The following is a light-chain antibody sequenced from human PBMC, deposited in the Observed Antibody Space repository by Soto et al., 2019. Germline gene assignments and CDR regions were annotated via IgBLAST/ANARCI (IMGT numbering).Light chain of an antibody. CDR2: AAS. CDR1: QGISNY. CDR3: QKYNSAST. V-gene: IGKV1-27*01. J-gene: IGKJ5*01. Sequence: DIQMTQSPSSLSAPVVDRVTITCRASQGISNYLAWYQQKPGKVPKLLIYAASTLQSGVPSRFSGSGSGTDFTLTISSLQPEDVATYYCQKYNSASTFGQGTRLEIK.